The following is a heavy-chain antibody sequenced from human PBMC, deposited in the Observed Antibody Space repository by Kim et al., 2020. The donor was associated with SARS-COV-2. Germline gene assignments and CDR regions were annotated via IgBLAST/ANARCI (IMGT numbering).Heavy chain of an antibody. CDR1: GFTFSDYY. V-gene: IGHV3-11*06. CDR3: AREDYYGSGSYVL. CDR2: ISSSSSYT. D-gene: IGHD3-10*01. J-gene: IGHJ4*02. Sequence: GGSLRLSCAASGFTFSDYYMNWIRQAPGKGLEWVSYISSSSSYTNYADSVKGRFTISRDNAKNSLYLQMNSLRAEDTAVYYCAREDYYGSGSYVLGGQGTLVTVSS.